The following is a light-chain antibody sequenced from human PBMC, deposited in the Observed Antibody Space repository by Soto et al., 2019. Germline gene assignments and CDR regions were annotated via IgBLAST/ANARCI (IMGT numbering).Light chain of an antibody. CDR1: QSVSSH. V-gene: IGKV3-11*01. CDR2: DES. CDR3: QQRDKWPVT. J-gene: IGKJ4*01. Sequence: EVVLTQSPATLSLSLGERATLSCTASQSVSSHLAWYQQKPGEAPRLLIYDESNRATGIPARFSGSGSGTDFTLSISSLKPEDFAVYYCQQRDKWPVTFGGGTKVEFK.